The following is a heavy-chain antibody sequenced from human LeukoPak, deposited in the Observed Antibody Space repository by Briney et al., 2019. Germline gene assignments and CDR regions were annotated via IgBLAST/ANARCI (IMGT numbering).Heavy chain of an antibody. Sequence: PGRSLRLSCAASGFTFDDYAMHWVRQAPGKGLEWVSGISWNSGSIGYADSVKGRFTISRDNSKNTLYLQMNSLRAEDTAVYYCARDLRKVVPAAILELYYYGMDVWGQGTTVTVSS. D-gene: IGHD2-2*02. CDR2: ISWNSGSI. CDR1: GFTFDDYA. J-gene: IGHJ6*02. V-gene: IGHV3-9*01. CDR3: ARDLRKVVPAAILELYYYGMDV.